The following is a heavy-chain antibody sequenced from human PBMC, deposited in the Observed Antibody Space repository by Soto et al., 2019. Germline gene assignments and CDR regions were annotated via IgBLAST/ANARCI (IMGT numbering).Heavy chain of an antibody. V-gene: IGHV1-18*01. CDR2: ISAYNGNT. CDR1: GYTFTSYG. D-gene: IGHD3-10*01. J-gene: IGHJ4*02. CDR3: ARVKLPYYYGSGSYYRGVEFDY. Sequence: ASVKVSCKASGYTFTSYGISWVRQAPGQGLEWMGWISAYNGNTNYAQKLQGRVTMTTDTSTSTAYMELRSLRSDDTAVYYCARVKLPYYYGSGSYYRGVEFDYWGQGTLVTVS.